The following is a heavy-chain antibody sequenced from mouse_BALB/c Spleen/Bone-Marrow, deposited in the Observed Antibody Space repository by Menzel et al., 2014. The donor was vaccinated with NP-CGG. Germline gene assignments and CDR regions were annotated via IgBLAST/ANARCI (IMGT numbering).Heavy chain of an antibody. D-gene: IGHD2-3*01. V-gene: IGHV1S81*02. Sequence: VQLQQSGAELVKPGASVKLSCKASGYTFTSCYMYWVKQRPGQGLEWFGEINPSNGGTNFNEKFKNKATLTVDKSSSTAYMQLSSLTSEDSAVYYCSRGRWDALDYWGQGTSVTVSS. CDR2: INPSNGGT. CDR1: GYTFTSCY. J-gene: IGHJ4*01. CDR3: SRGRWDALDY.